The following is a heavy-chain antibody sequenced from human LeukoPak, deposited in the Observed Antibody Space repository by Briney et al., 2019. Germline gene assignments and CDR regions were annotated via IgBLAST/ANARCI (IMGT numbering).Heavy chain of an antibody. J-gene: IGHJ5*02. CDR1: GYNFPNFW. V-gene: IGHV5-51*01. CDR3: ATPYSTSGGA. Sequence: GDSLKISCKAFGYNFPNFWIGWVRPMPGKGLGWMAIIYPADPVTRYSPSFEGQVTISADSSINTDYLQWHCLKASDSAMYYCATPYSTSGGAWGQGTLVTVSS. CDR2: IYPADPVT. D-gene: IGHD2-2*01.